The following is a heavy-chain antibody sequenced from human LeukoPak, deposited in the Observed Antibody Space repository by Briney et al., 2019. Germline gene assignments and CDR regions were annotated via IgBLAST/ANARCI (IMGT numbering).Heavy chain of an antibody. CDR2: ISGSGGST. CDR1: GFTFSSYA. V-gene: IGHV3-23*01. D-gene: IGHD6-13*01. Sequence: GGSLRLSCAASGFTFSSYAMSWVRQAPGKGLEWVSAISGSGGSTYYADSVKGRFTISRDNSKNTLYLQMNSLRAEDTAVYYCAKDISYSSSWYLVDYWGQGTLVTVP. CDR3: AKDISYSSSWYLVDY. J-gene: IGHJ4*02.